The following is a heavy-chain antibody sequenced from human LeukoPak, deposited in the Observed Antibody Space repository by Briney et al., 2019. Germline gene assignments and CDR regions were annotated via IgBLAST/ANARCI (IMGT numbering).Heavy chain of an antibody. D-gene: IGHD3-10*01. CDR3: AKGTEPYYGSGSYYPDY. V-gene: IGHV3-23*01. J-gene: IGHJ4*02. CDR2: ISGSGGRT. Sequence: SGGSMRLSCAASGFTFSSYAMSWVRQAPGKGMEWVSAISGSGGRTNYADSVKGRFTISRDNSKNTLYLQMNSLRAEDTAVYYCAKGTEPYYGSGSYYPDYWGQGTLVTVSS. CDR1: GFTFSSYA.